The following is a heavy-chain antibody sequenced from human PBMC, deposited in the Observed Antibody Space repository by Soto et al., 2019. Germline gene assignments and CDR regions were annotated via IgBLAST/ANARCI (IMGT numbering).Heavy chain of an antibody. Sequence: GGSLRLSCAASGFIFSSFGMHWVRQAPGKGLEWVAHIWYDGSNTYYADSVKGRFTISRDNSRNTLYLQMNGLRAEDTAVYHCARDSPSQGYDFWSGYWKFFDYWGQGTLVTVSS. J-gene: IGHJ4*02. CDR3: ARDSPSQGYDFWSGYWKFFDY. V-gene: IGHV3-33*01. D-gene: IGHD3-3*01. CDR2: IWYDGSNT. CDR1: GFIFSSFG.